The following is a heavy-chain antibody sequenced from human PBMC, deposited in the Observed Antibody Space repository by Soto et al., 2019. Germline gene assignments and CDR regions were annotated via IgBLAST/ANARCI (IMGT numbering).Heavy chain of an antibody. CDR2: IWYDGSNK. CDR3: ARVHVTATGGSGWTDYYYGMDV. D-gene: IGHD6-19*01. CDR1: GFTFSSYG. V-gene: IGHV3-33*01. J-gene: IGHJ6*02. Sequence: QVQLVESGGGVVQPGRSLRLSCAASGFTFSSYGMHWVRQAPGKGLEWVAVIWYDGSNKYDADSVKGRFTISRDNSKNTLYLQMNSLRAAGTAVYYCARVHVTATGGSGWTDYYYGMDVWGQGTTVTVSS.